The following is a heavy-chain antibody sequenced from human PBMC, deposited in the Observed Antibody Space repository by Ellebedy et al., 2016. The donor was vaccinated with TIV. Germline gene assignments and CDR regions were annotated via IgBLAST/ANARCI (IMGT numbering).Heavy chain of an antibody. V-gene: IGHV3-21*01. Sequence: GESLKISCGATGFTFSTYTLNWVRQAPGKGLEWVSFISTTSSYIYYADSVKGRFTVSRDNAENSLYLQMNSLRADDSAVYYCARAGRPLDYWGQGTLVTVSS. J-gene: IGHJ4*02. D-gene: IGHD3-10*01. CDR3: ARAGRPLDY. CDR1: GFTFSTYT. CDR2: ISTTSSYI.